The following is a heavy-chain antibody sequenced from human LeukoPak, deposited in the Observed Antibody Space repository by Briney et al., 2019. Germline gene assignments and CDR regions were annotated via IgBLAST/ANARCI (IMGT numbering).Heavy chain of an antibody. CDR3: GKRRLFSRENGY. CDR1: GFTFSSYW. Sequence: GGSLRLSYAASGFTFSSYWMSWVRQAPGKGLEWVANIKQDGSEKYYVDSVKGRFTISRDNAKNPLYLQMNSLRAEDTAMYYCGKRRLFSRENGYWGQGNPGTGSS. D-gene: IGHD1-26*01. J-gene: IGHJ4*02. V-gene: IGHV3-7*01. CDR2: IKQDGSEK.